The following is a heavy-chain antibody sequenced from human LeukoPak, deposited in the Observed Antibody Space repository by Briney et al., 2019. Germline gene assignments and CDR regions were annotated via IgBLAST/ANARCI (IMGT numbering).Heavy chain of an antibody. CDR3: ARVGGAFDY. J-gene: IGHJ4*02. CDR1: GFTFSDSG. CDR2: ISGSSAYI. D-gene: IGHD3-16*01. Sequence: GGSLRLSCAASGFTFSDSGMDWVRQAPGKGLEWVSSISGSSAYIWYADSVKGRFTISRDNAKNSLYLQMNSLRAEDTAVYYCARVGGAFDYWGQGTLVTVSS. V-gene: IGHV3-21*04.